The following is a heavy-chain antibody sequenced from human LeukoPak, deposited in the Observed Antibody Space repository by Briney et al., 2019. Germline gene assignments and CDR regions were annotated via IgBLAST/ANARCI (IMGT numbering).Heavy chain of an antibody. D-gene: IGHD3-10*01. V-gene: IGHV3-48*03. J-gene: IGHJ4*02. CDR3: ARDLYGSGNY. CDR1: GFTFSSYE. Sequence: GGSLRLSCAASGFTFSSYEMNWVRQAPGKGLEWVSYISSSGSTIYYADSVKGRFTISRDNAKNSLNLQMNSLRAEDTAVYYCARDLYGSGNYWGQGTLVTVSS. CDR2: ISSSGSTI.